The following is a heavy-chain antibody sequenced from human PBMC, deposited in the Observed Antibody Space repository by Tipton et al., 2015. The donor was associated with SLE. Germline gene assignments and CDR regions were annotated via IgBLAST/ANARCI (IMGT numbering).Heavy chain of an antibody. V-gene: IGHV4-61*08. D-gene: IGHD6-13*01. J-gene: IGHJ4*02. CDR3: ASQSSCGTFDD. CDR1: GGSISSGDYY. Sequence: TLSLTCTVSGGSISSGDYYWSWIRQPPGKGLDWIGSVHYSESTNYNATLKIRVTISVATSKNQFSLKLISATATAAAVYYCASQSSCGTFDDWGQGTLVPVSS. CDR2: VHYSEST.